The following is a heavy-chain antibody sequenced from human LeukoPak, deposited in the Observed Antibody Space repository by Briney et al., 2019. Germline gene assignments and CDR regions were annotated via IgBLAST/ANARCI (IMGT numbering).Heavy chain of an antibody. D-gene: IGHD3-3*01. CDR2: MHPTGDST. CDR1: VYTFTKYY. Sequence: ASVKVSCTASVYTFTKYYMNWVRQAPGQGREWMGIMHPTGDSTNYAQKFQGRVTLTRDTSTGTFYMELSSLTSEDTAVYYCARHDFDLPMIYSFFVHWGQGTLVTVSS. CDR3: ARHDFDLPMIYSFFVH. V-gene: IGHV1-46*01. J-gene: IGHJ5*02.